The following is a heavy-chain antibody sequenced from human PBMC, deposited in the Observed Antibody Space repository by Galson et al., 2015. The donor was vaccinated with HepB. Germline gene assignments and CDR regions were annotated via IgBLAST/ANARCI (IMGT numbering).Heavy chain of an antibody. CDR2: IYSGSST. Sequence: LRLSCAASGFTVSSNYMNWVRQAPGKGLEWVSVIYSGSSTYYADSVKGRFTISRDNSKNTLYLQMNSLGVEDTAVYYCARGGYNSGPPYGYWGQGTLVTVSS. D-gene: IGHD6-19*01. CDR1: GFTVSSNY. V-gene: IGHV3-53*01. CDR3: ARGGYNSGPPYGY. J-gene: IGHJ4*02.